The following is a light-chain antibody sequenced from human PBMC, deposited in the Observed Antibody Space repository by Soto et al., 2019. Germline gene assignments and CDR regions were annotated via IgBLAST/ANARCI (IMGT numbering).Light chain of an antibody. J-gene: IGLJ3*02. Sequence: QSVLTQPPSVSGAPGPRVTLSCTGNTSNLGAGYDVHWYQQLPGAAPKLVIFGNRNRPSGVPERFSGSKSGTSASLAITGLQAEDEADYYCQAYDYTLTASVFGGGTKLTVL. CDR3: QAYDYTLTASV. V-gene: IGLV1-40*01. CDR1: TSNLGAGYD. CDR2: GNR.